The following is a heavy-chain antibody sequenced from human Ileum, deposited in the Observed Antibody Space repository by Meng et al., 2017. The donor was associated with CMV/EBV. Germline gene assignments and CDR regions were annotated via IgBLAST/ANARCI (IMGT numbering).Heavy chain of an antibody. CDR2: LISSGYST. Sequence: SGFTFSTYAMDWVRQVPGKGLEWVSSLISSGYSTYYADSVKGRFTISRDNSKNTLYLEMTSLRAEDTAVYYCAKGRGNSFGPHCFDFWGQGTLVTVSS. D-gene: IGHD5-12*01. CDR3: AKGRGNSFGPHCFDF. J-gene: IGHJ4*02. V-gene: IGHV3-23*01. CDR1: GFTFSTYA.